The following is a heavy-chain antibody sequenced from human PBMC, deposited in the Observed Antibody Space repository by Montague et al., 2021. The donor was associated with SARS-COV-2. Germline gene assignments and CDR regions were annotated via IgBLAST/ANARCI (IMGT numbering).Heavy chain of an antibody. J-gene: IGHJ3*02. CDR2: PYYRTRWFD. CDR1: GDSVSGLSVS. Sequence: CAISGDSVSGLSVSSDWHRSSPSRRLELLCRPYYRTRWFDHYEVSMKGRISIKADTSKNQFSLQLDSVTPEDTAVYYCARGDGLGPYTGYAFDIWGQGTLVTVSS. CDR3: ARGDGLGPYTGYAFDI. D-gene: IGHD3-16*01. V-gene: IGHV6-1*01.